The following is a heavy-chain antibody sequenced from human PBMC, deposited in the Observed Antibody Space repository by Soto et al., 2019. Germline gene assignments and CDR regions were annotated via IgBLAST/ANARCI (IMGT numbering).Heavy chain of an antibody. CDR2: INGNDGST. CDR1: GFTFSSYA. V-gene: IGHV3-23*01. CDR3: AKAGTIFGVVMNNWFDP. D-gene: IGHD3-3*01. J-gene: IGHJ5*02. Sequence: QPGGSLRLSCAASGFTFSSYAMSWVRQAPGKGLEWVSTINGNDGSTYYADSVKGRFTISRDNSKNTLYLQMNSLRVEDTAVYYCAKAGTIFGVVMNNWFDPWGQGTLVTVSS.